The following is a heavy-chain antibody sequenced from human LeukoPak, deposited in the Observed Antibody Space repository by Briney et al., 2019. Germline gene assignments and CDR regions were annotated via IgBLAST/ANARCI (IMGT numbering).Heavy chain of an antibody. CDR1: GFTFSNYA. D-gene: IGHD5-12*01. Sequence: GGSLKLSCAASGFTFSNYAMAWVRQAPGKGLEWVSAIGSSGSSTYYADSVKGRFTISRGNSKSMAYLQMNSLRAEDTAVYFCARGYSGYGYYSDYWGQGTLVTVSS. CDR3: ARGYSGYGYYSDY. J-gene: IGHJ4*02. V-gene: IGHV3-23*01. CDR2: IGSSGSST.